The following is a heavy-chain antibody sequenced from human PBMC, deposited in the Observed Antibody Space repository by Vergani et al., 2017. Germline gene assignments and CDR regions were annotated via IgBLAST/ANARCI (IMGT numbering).Heavy chain of an antibody. CDR3: ARGRGYCTNGVCYTFDY. CDR2: INHSGST. V-gene: IGHV4-34*01. D-gene: IGHD2-8*01. J-gene: IGHJ4*02. Sequence: QVQLQQWGAGLLKPSETLSLTCAVYGGSFSGYYWSWIRQPPGKGLEWIGEINHSGSTNYNTSLKSRVTISVATSKNQFSLKLSSVNAADTAGYYCARGRGYCTNGVCYTFDYGGQGTLVTVSS. CDR1: GGSFSGYY.